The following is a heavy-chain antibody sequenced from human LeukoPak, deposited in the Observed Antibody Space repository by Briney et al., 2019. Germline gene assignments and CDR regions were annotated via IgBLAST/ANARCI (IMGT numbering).Heavy chain of an antibody. V-gene: IGHV1-69*04. CDR3: ARGYSAAAVDY. J-gene: IGHJ4*02. Sequence: SVKVSCKASGGTFSSYAISWVRQAPGQGLEWRGRIIPILGIANYPEKFQGRVTITADKSTSTAYMELSSLRSEDTAVYYCARGYSAAAVDYWGQGTLVTVSS. CDR2: IIPILGIA. CDR1: GGTFSSYA. D-gene: IGHD6-13*01.